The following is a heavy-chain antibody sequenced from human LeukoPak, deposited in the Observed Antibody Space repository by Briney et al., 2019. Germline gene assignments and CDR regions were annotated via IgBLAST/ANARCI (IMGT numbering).Heavy chain of an antibody. CDR3: ARLAYGVNHLFDY. V-gene: IGHV4-39*01. Sequence: SETLSLTCTVSGGSIRSSSYYWGWIRQPPGKGLEWIGSMYYTGSTNYSPSLQSRVTISVGTSKNQFSLRLSSVTAADTAVYYCARLAYGVNHLFDYWGQGTLVTVSS. D-gene: IGHD4-23*01. CDR1: GGSIRSSSYY. CDR2: MYYTGST. J-gene: IGHJ4*02.